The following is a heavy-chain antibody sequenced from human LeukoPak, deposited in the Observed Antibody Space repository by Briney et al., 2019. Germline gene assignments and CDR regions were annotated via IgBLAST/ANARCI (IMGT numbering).Heavy chain of an antibody. CDR2: INPNSGGT. V-gene: IGHV1-2*02. J-gene: IGHJ4*02. CDR1: GYTFTGYY. D-gene: IGHD6-19*01. CDR3: ARVLYSSGWPYFDY. Sequence: GASVKVSCRASGYTFTGYYMHWVRQALGQGLEWMGWINPNSGGTNYAQKFQGRVTMTRDTSISTAYMELSRLRSDDTAVYYCARVLYSSGWPYFDYWGQGTLVTVSS.